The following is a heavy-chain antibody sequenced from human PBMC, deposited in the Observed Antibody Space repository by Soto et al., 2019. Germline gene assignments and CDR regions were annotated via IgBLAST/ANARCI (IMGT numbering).Heavy chain of an antibody. V-gene: IGHV3-72*01. CDR2: ARNKANSYTT. J-gene: IGHJ4*02. Sequence: SLRLSCSASGFTFSDHHMDWVRQAPGKGLEWVGRARNKANSYTTAYAASVKGRFTISRDDSKNSLSLQMNSLKTEDTAVYICARLMGTSFDLWGEGNMVSV. CDR3: ARLMGTSFDL. CDR1: GFTFSDHH.